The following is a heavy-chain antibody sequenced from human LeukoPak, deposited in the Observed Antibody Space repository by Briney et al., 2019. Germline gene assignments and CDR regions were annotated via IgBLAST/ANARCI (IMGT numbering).Heavy chain of an antibody. CDR1: GFTFSTYA. CDR3: AKHRSSGWLDY. J-gene: IGHJ4*02. Sequence: PGGSLRLSCAASGFTFSTYAMSWVRQAPGKGLEWVSAISGSAGSTYYADSVKGRFTISRDNSKDTAYLQMNSLRAEDTAVYYCAKHRSSGWLDYWGQGTLVTVSS. D-gene: IGHD6-19*01. CDR2: ISGSAGST. V-gene: IGHV3-23*01.